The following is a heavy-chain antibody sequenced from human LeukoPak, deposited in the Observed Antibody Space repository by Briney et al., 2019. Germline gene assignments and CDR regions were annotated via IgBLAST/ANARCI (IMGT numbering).Heavy chain of an antibody. Sequence: GGSLRLSCAASGFTFDDFGMTWVRQAPGKGLEWVSSINSNGVRTTYGASVKGRFTISRDDANDSLYLLMHSLRAEDTAFYYCVRGTMIVGPWGQGTLVTVSS. J-gene: IGHJ5*02. CDR3: VRGTMIVGP. CDR1: GFTFDDFG. V-gene: IGHV3-20*04. CDR2: INSNGVRT. D-gene: IGHD3-22*01.